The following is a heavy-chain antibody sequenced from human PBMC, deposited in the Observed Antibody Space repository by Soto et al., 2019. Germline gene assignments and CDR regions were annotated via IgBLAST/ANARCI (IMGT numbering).Heavy chain of an antibody. J-gene: IGHJ6*02. V-gene: IGHV4-31*03. CDR3: ARAPIPNWNYYGMDV. CDR1: GGSVNSGGYH. D-gene: IGHD1-1*01. Sequence: QVQLQESGPGQVNPSQTLSLTCTVSGGSVNSGGYHWSWIRQHPGKGLEWIGDIYYSGSTYYNPSLKTRVTISIDTSTNHVSVHLSALTAADTAVYYCARAPIPNWNYYGMDVWGQGTTVTVSS. CDR2: IYYSGST.